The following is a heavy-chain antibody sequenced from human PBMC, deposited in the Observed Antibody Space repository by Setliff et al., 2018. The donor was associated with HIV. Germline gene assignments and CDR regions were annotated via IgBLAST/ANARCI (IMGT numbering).Heavy chain of an antibody. Sequence: GASVKISCTASGYTFTTYYVHWVRQAPGQGLEGMGIINPSSGSTTYAQKFQGRVTMTRDTSTSTGYIELSSLRTEDTAVYYCARGYCDTSGCLRGGDVSWGQGTLVTVSS. V-gene: IGHV1-46*01. CDR1: GYTFTTYY. J-gene: IGHJ5*02. D-gene: IGHD3-22*01. CDR2: INPSSGST. CDR3: ARGYCDTSGCLRGGDVS.